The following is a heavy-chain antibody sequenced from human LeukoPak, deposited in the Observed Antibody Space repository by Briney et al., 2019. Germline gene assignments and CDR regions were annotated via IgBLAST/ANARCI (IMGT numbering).Heavy chain of an antibody. J-gene: IGHJ3*02. D-gene: IGHD4-17*01. Sequence: GGSLRLSCAASGFTFGNYAMHWVRQAPGKGLEYVSGISKNGGTTSYGNSVKGRFTISRDTSKNTLYLQMGSLRAEDMAIYYCARDSTVFDAFDIWGQGTMVTVS. CDR2: ISKNGGTT. V-gene: IGHV3-64*01. CDR3: ARDSTVFDAFDI. CDR1: GFTFGNYA.